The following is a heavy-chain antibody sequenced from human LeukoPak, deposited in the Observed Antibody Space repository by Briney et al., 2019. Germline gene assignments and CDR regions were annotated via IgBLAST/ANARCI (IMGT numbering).Heavy chain of an antibody. D-gene: IGHD3-22*01. J-gene: IGHJ4*02. V-gene: IGHV3-11*04. CDR3: ARLAYYYDSSGYLND. CDR1: GFTFSDYY. CDR2: IYSSGSTI. Sequence: GGSLRLSCAASGFTFSDYYMSWIRQAPGKGLEWVSYIYSSGSTIYYADSLKGRFTISRDNAKNSLYLQMNSLRAEDTAVYYCARLAYYYDSSGYLNDWGQGTLVTVSS.